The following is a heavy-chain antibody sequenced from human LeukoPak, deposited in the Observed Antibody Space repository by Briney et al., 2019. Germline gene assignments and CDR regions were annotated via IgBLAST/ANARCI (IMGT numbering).Heavy chain of an antibody. Sequence: GGSLRLSCAASGFTFSIYAMHWVRQAPGKGRVYVSSISSNGCSTYYANSVKGRFTMSRDHSKNTMYLQMGSLRAEDMAVYYCASAGWELRVFDYWGQGTLVTVSS. V-gene: IGHV3-64*01. CDR3: ASAGWELRVFDY. CDR1: GFTFSIYA. CDR2: ISSNGCST. D-gene: IGHD1-26*01. J-gene: IGHJ4*02.